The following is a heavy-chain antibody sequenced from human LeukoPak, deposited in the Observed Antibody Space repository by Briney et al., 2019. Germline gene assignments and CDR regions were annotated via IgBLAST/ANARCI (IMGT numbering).Heavy chain of an antibody. V-gene: IGHV3-48*01. D-gene: IGHD1-26*01. CDR1: GFTFSSYS. CDR2: ISSSSSTI. J-gene: IGHJ4*02. Sequence: GGSLRLSCAASGFTFSSYSMNWVRQAPGKGLEWVSYISSSSSTIYYADSVKGRFTISRDNSKNTLYLQMNSLRAEDTAVYYCARGTFIVGAGDYYFDYWGQGTLVTVSS. CDR3: ARGTFIVGAGDYYFDY.